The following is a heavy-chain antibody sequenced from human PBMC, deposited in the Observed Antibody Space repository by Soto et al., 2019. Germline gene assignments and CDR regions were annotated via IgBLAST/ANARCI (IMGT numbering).Heavy chain of an antibody. CDR1: GYSFTHFE. Sequence: QVQLVQSGPEVKQPGASVRISCQASGYSFTHFEMHWVRQAPGQRLEWMGGINTGNGDTKYSQKFQGRVTFTRDTSASTAYLDLDGLTSDDTSFYFCARGLTRLDYWGQGTLVTVSS. CDR2: INTGNGDT. J-gene: IGHJ4*02. V-gene: IGHV1-3*04. D-gene: IGHD7-27*01. CDR3: ARGLTRLDY.